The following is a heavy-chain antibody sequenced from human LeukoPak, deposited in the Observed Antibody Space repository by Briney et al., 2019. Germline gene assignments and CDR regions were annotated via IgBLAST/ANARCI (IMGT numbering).Heavy chain of an antibody. Sequence: GSLRLSCAASGFTFDDYGMSWVRQAPGKGLEWVSGINWNGGSTGYADSVKGRFTISRDNAKNSLYLQMNSLRAEDTALYYCARGVRAYYGSGSYYFDYWGQGTLVTVSS. D-gene: IGHD3-10*01. CDR1: GFTFDDYG. CDR2: INWNGGST. J-gene: IGHJ4*02. V-gene: IGHV3-20*04. CDR3: ARGVRAYYGSGSYYFDY.